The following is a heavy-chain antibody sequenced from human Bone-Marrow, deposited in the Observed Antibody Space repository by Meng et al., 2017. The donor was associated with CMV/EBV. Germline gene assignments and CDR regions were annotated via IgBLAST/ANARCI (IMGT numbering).Heavy chain of an antibody. CDR3: AKDVAVAGPYYFYY. V-gene: IGHV3-9*03. CDR2: ISWNSGSI. D-gene: IGHD6-19*01. CDR1: GFTFDDYA. Sequence: SLKISCAASGFTFDDYAMHWVRQAPGKGLEWVSGISWNSGSIVYADSVKGRFTISRDNAKNSLYLQMNSLRAEDMALYYCAKDVAVAGPYYFYYWGQGTLVTVSS. J-gene: IGHJ4*02.